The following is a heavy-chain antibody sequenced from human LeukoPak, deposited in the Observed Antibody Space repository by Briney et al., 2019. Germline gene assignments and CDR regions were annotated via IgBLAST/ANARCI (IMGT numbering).Heavy chain of an antibody. V-gene: IGHV4-59*01. Sequence: NASETLSLTCTVSGGSISSYYWSWIRQPPGKGLEWIGYIYYSGSTNYNPSLKSRVTISVDTSKNQFSLKLSSVTAADTAVYYCARDHGSGDAFDIWGQGTMVTVSS. CDR2: IYYSGST. CDR3: ARDHGSGDAFDI. CDR1: GGSISSYY. J-gene: IGHJ3*02.